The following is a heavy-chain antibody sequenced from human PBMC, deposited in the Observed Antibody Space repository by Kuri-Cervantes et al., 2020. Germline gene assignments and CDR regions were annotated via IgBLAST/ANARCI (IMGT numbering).Heavy chain of an antibody. D-gene: IGHD3-9*01. J-gene: IGHJ5*02. Sequence: SLKISCAASGFTFDDYAMHWVRQAPGKGLEWVSGISWNSGSIGYADSVKGRFTISRDNAKDSLYLQMNSLRAEDTAVYYCARDRNDILTGWFDPWGQGTLVTVSS. CDR1: GFTFDDYA. CDR3: ARDRNDILTGWFDP. CDR2: ISWNSGSI. V-gene: IGHV3-9*01.